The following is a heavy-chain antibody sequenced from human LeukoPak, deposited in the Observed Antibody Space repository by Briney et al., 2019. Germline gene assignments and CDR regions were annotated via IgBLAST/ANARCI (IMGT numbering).Heavy chain of an antibody. D-gene: IGHD5-18*01. J-gene: IGHJ4*02. CDR3: ARDPENVDTAMEGDFDY. V-gene: IGHV1-69*04. Sequence: ASVKVSCKASGYTFTSYGISWVRQAPGQGLEWMGRIIPILGIANYAQKFQGRVTITADKSTSTAYMELSSLRSEDTAVYYCARDPENVDTAMEGDFDYWGQGTLVTVSS. CDR2: IIPILGIA. CDR1: GYTFTSYG.